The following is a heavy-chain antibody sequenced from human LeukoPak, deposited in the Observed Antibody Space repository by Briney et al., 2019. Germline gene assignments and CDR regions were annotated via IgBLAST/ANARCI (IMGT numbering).Heavy chain of an antibody. V-gene: IGHV3-23*01. CDR3: ATRPRYYYDSSGYYYPLAD. D-gene: IGHD3-22*01. J-gene: IGHJ4*02. CDR2: ISGSDGYT. Sequence: GGSLRLSCAASGFTFSSYAMSWVRQAPGKGLEWVSGISGSDGYTYYADSVKGRFTISRDNSKNTLYLQMNSLRAEDTAVYYCATRPRYYYDSSGYYYPLADWGQGTLVTVSS. CDR1: GFTFSSYA.